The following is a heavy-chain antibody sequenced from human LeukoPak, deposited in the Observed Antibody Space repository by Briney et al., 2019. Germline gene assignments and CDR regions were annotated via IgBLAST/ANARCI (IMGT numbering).Heavy chain of an antibody. V-gene: IGHV3-20*04. CDR2: INWNGGST. J-gene: IGHJ4*02. D-gene: IGHD4-11*01. CDR3: AQDLAYIRFDN. Sequence: PGGSLRLSCAASGFTFDDYGMSWVRQAPGKGLEWVSGINWNGGSTGYADSVKGRFTISRDNAKNSLYLQMDSLRFEDAAIYYCAQDLAYIRFDNWSQGTLVTVSS. CDR1: GFTFDDYG.